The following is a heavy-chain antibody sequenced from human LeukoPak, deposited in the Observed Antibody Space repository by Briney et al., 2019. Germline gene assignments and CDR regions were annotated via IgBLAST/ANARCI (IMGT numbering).Heavy chain of an antibody. CDR3: ARGGRFWSGYSWFDP. V-gene: IGHV4-59*01. D-gene: IGHD3-3*01. CDR1: GGSISSYY. J-gene: IGHJ5*02. Sequence: PSETLSLTCTVSGGSISSYYWSWIRQPPGKGLEWIGYIYYTGSTNYNPSLKSRVTISVDTSKNQFSLKLSSVTAADTAVYYCARGGRFWSGYSWFDPWGQGTLVTVSS. CDR2: IYYTGST.